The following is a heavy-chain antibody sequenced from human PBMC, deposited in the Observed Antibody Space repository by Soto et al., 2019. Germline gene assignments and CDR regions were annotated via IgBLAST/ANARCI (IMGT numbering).Heavy chain of an antibody. CDR2: SIPIFGTA. Sequence: QVQLVQSGAEVKKPGSSVKVSCKASGGTFSSYAISWVRQAPGQGLEWMGGSIPIFGTANYAQKFQVRVTITADESTSTAYMELSSLRSEDTAVYYCATGVVTMTYDYFDHWGQGTLVTVSS. V-gene: IGHV1-69*12. J-gene: IGHJ4*02. CDR1: GGTFSSYA. CDR3: ATGVVTMTYDYFDH. D-gene: IGHD3-22*01.